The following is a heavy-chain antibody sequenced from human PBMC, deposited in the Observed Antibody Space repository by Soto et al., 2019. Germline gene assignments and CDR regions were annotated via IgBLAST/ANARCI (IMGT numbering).Heavy chain of an antibody. CDR3: ARAPEYCGSSNSPAYFAY. V-gene: IGHV3-9*01. D-gene: IGHD2-2*01. CDR2: ISWNSGNA. J-gene: IGHJ4*02. CDR1: GFTFDNYA. Sequence: EVQLVESGGGLVQPGRSLRLSCAASGFTFDNYAMHWVRQAPGKGLEGVSSISWNSGNADYVGSVKDPFIISRASARNSLSLNMTSLTAESTVLYSCARAPEYCGSSNSPAYFAYWGQGTLVTVSS.